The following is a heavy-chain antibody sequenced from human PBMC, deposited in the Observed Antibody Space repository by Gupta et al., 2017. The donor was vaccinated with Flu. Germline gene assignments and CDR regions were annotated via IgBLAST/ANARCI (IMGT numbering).Heavy chain of an antibody. CDR1: GFTFSDSY. Sequence: QVQLVESGGALVKPGGSLRLSCAASGFTFSDSYLSWIRQAPGKGLEWISYISSTGSKIYSADSVEGRFTISRDNAENSLYLQINSLRAEETAVYYCARLLNSGDGDGTWYYFDTWGQVTLVPVS. CDR3: ARLLNSGDGDGTWYYFDT. V-gene: IGHV3-11*01. D-gene: IGHD4-17*01. CDR2: ISSTGSKI. J-gene: IGHJ4*02.